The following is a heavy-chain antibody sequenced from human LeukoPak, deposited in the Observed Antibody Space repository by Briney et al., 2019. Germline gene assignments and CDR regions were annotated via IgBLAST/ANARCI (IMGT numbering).Heavy chain of an antibody. CDR1: GFTFSSYG. Sequence: GGSLRLSCAASGFTFSSYGMHWVRQAPGKGLEWVAVISYDGSNKYYADSVKGRFTISRDKSKNTLYLQMNSLRAEDTAVYYCAKPRRVGATFFDYWGQGTLVTVSS. V-gene: IGHV3-30*18. J-gene: IGHJ4*02. CDR2: ISYDGSNK. CDR3: AKPRRVGATFFDY. D-gene: IGHD1-26*01.